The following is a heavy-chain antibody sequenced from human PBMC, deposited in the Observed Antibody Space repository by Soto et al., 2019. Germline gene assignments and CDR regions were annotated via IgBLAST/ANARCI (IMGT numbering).Heavy chain of an antibody. J-gene: IGHJ4*02. CDR2: IYHSGST. D-gene: IGHD2-8*01. CDR3: ASQDIVLMVYAF. V-gene: IGHV4-30-2*01. CDR1: GGSISSGGYS. Sequence: SETLSLTCDVSGGSISSGGYSWSWIRQPPGKGLEWIGYIYHSGSTYYNPSLKSRVTISVDRSKNQFSLKLSSVTAADTAVYYCASQDIVLMVYAFWGQGTLVTVSS.